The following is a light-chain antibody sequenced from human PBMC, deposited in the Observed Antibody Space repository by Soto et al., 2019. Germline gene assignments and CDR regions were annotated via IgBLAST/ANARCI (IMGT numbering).Light chain of an antibody. V-gene: IGLV1-40*01. CDR1: SSDIGAGSE. CDR3: QSYDNSLSAYV. Sequence: QPVLTQPPSLSGAPGQRVTISCTGSSSDIGAGSEVHWYQQLPGTAPKLLIFGSTNRPSGVPDRFSGSKSATSASLAITGLQAEDEADYYCQSYDNSLSAYVFGTGTQLTVL. CDR2: GST. J-gene: IGLJ1*01.